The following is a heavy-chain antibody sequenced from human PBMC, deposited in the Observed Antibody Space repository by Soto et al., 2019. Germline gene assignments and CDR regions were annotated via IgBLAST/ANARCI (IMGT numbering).Heavy chain of an antibody. CDR3: ARDKTGTSNHWFDP. CDR1: GGSISSGGYY. V-gene: IGHV4-31*03. Sequence: QVQLQESGPGLVKPSQTLSLTCTVSGGSISSGGYYWSWIRQHPGKGLEWIGYIYYSGSTYYNPSLKSRVTISVDTSKNQFSLKLSSVTAADTTVYYCARDKTGTSNHWFDPWGQGTLVTVSS. J-gene: IGHJ5*02. CDR2: IYYSGST. D-gene: IGHD1-1*01.